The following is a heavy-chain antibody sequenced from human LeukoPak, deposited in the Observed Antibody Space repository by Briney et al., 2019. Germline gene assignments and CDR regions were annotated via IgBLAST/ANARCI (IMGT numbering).Heavy chain of an antibody. J-gene: IGHJ4*02. CDR2: ISFDGSTK. Sequence: GRSLRLSCAASGFIFSRYTLHWVRQAPGEGLEWVSMISFDGSTKDYADSVKGRFTISRDNSKNTLDLQMTSLRTEDTAVYYCARGVVTAYAAFDSWGQGTLVTVSS. D-gene: IGHD2-21*02. V-gene: IGHV3-30-3*01. CDR3: ARGVVTAYAAFDS. CDR1: GFIFSRYT.